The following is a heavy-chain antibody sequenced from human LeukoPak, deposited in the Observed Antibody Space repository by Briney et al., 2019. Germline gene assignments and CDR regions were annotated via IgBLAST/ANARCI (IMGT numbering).Heavy chain of an antibody. CDR3: AELGITMIGRV. Sequence: GGSLRLSCAASGFTFSSYWMHWVRQAPGKGLVWVSRINSDGSSTSYADSVKGRFTISRDNAKNTLYLQMNSLRAEDTAVYYCAELGITMIGRVWGKGTTVTISS. D-gene: IGHD3-10*02. CDR2: INSDGSST. V-gene: IGHV3-74*01. J-gene: IGHJ6*04. CDR1: GFTFSSYW.